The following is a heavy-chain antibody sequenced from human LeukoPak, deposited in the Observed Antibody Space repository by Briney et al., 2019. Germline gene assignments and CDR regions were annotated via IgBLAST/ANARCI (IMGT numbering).Heavy chain of an antibody. CDR2: MNPNSGNT. Sequence: ASVKVSCKASGYTFTSYDINWVRQATGQGLEWMGWMNPNSGNTGYAQKFQGRVTMTRNTSISTAYMKLSSLRSEDTAVYYCARGKTSEQQLAHWGQGTLVTVSS. CDR1: GYTFTSYD. D-gene: IGHD6-13*01. V-gene: IGHV1-8*01. J-gene: IGHJ4*02. CDR3: ARGKTSEQQLAH.